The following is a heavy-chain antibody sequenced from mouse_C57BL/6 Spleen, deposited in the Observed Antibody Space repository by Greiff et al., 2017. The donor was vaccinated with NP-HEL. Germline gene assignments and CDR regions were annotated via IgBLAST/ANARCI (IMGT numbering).Heavy chain of an antibody. V-gene: IGHV5-4*01. CDR1: GFTFSSYA. Sequence: EVQLVESGGGLVKPGGSLKLSCAASGFTFSSYAMSWVRQTPEKGLEWVATISDGGSYTYYPDNVKGRFTISRDNAKNNLSLQMSHLKSEDTAMYYCARGAYGSSYYAMDYWGQGTSVTVSS. D-gene: IGHD1-1*01. J-gene: IGHJ4*01. CDR3: ARGAYGSSYYAMDY. CDR2: ISDGGSYT.